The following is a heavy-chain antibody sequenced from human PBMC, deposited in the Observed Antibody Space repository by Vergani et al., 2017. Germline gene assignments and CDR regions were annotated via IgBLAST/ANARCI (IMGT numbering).Heavy chain of an antibody. V-gene: IGHV4-59*01. Sequence: QVQLQESGPGLVKPSETLSLTCTVSGGPISSYYWSWIRQPPGKGLEWIGYIYYSGSTNYNPSLKSRVTISVDTSKNQFSLKLSAVTAADTAVYYCAREGLYSGSLWGQGTLVTVSS. D-gene: IGHD1-26*01. CDR1: GGPISSYY. CDR2: IYYSGST. CDR3: AREGLYSGSL. J-gene: IGHJ4*02.